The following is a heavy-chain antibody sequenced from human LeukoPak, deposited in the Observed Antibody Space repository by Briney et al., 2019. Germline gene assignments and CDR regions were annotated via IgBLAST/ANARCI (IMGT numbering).Heavy chain of an antibody. Sequence: GGSLRLSCAASGFTFSSYGMHWVRQAPGKGLEWVAFIRYDGSNKYYADSVKGRFTISRDNSKNTLYLQMNSLRAEDTAVYYCARVGDGYNSYFDYWGQGTLVTVSS. V-gene: IGHV3-30*02. CDR3: ARVGDGYNSYFDY. CDR2: IRYDGSNK. J-gene: IGHJ4*02. CDR1: GFTFSSYG. D-gene: IGHD5-24*01.